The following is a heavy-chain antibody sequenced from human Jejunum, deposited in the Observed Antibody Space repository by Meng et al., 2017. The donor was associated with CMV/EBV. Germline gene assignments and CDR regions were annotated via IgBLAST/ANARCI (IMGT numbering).Heavy chain of an antibody. V-gene: IGHV3-23*01. CDR1: GFTFSSYA. J-gene: IGHJ3*02. CDR2: TSVGGTT. CDR3: AKDEGWLLDYAFQI. D-gene: IGHD5-24*01. Sequence: SGFTFSSYAMTWVRQAPGKGLEWVATTSVGGTTYYADSVKGRFTISGDNSKNILYLQMNSLRAEDTAVYYCAKDEGWLLDYAFQIWGQGTMVTVSS.